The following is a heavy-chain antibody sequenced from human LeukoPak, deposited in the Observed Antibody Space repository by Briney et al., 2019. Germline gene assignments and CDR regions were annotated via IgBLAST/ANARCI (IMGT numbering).Heavy chain of an antibody. D-gene: IGHD2-21*02. CDR1: GGTFSSYA. V-gene: IGHV1-69*13. CDR2: IIPIFGTA. CDR3: ARGTAYCGGDCYSRHFDY. J-gene: IGHJ4*02. Sequence: GASVKVSCKASGGTFSSYAISWVRQAPGQGLEWMGGIIPIFGTANYAQKFQGRVTITADESTSTAYMELSSLRSEDTAVYYCARGTAYCGGDCYSRHFDYWGQGTLFTVSS.